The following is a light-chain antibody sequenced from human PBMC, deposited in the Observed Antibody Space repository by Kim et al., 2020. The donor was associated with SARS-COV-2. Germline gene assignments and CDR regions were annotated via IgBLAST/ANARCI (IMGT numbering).Light chain of an antibody. CDR3: RPCYGTPYT. J-gene: IGKJ2*01. CDR1: QSVLYSSNNKNY. CDR2: WAS. Sequence: DIVMTQSPDSLAVSLGERATINCKSSQSVLYSSNNKNYLAWYQQKPGQPPKLLICWASTRESGVPDRFSGSGSGTDFTLTISSLQAEDVAVYYCRPCYGTPYTFDQGPRLQIK. V-gene: IGKV4-1*01.